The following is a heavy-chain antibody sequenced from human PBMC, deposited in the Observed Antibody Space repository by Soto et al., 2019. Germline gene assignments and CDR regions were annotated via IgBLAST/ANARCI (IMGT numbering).Heavy chain of an antibody. V-gene: IGHV4-39*01. CDR1: GGSISSSNYY. CDR2: IYYSGTT. Sequence: SETLSLTCTVSGGSISSSNYYWGWIRQPPGKGLEWIGSIYYSGTTNYNPSLKSRVTISVDTSKNQFSLKLGSVTAADTAMYYCARHRGYYDILTGYYTELNFDYWGQGTLVTVSS. D-gene: IGHD3-9*01. CDR3: ARHRGYYDILTGYYTELNFDY. J-gene: IGHJ4*02.